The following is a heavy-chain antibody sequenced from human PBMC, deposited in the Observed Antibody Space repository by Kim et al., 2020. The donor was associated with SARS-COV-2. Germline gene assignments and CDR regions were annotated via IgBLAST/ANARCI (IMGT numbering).Heavy chain of an antibody. CDR3: AKGGWGVVPAADYYFDY. J-gene: IGHJ4*02. V-gene: IGHV3-23*01. CDR1: GFTFSSYA. D-gene: IGHD2-2*01. Sequence: GGSLRLSCAASGFTFSSYAMSWVRQAPGKGLEWVSAISGSGGSTYYADSVKGRFTISRDNSKNTLYLQMNSLRAEDTAVYYCAKGGWGVVPAADYYFDYWGQGTRVTVSS. CDR2: ISGSGGST.